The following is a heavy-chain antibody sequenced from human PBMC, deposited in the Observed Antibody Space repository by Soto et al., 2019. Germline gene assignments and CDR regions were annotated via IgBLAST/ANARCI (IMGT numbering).Heavy chain of an antibody. CDR2: IIPIFGTA. J-gene: IGHJ4*02. CDR1: GGAFSSYA. Sequence: SVKVSCKASGGAFSSYAISWVRQAPGQGLEWMGGIIPIFGTANYAQKFQGRVTITADESTSTAYMELSSLRSEDTAVYYCARGYSSSWWPRLFFDYWGQGTLVTVSS. D-gene: IGHD6-13*01. V-gene: IGHV1-69*13. CDR3: ARGYSSSWWPRLFFDY.